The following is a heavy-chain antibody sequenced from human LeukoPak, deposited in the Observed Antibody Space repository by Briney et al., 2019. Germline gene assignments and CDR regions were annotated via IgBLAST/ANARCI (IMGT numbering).Heavy chain of an antibody. V-gene: IGHV3-9*01. D-gene: IGHD6-19*01. CDR3: AKDLYSSGQDAFDI. CDR2: ISWNSGRI. CDR1: RFSFDDYG. Sequence: PGRSLRLSCAASRFSFDDYGMHWVRQAPGKGLEWVSGISWNSGRIGYADSVKGRFTISRDNAKDSLYLQMNSLRAEDTALYYCAKDLYSSGQDAFDIWGQGTMVTVSS. J-gene: IGHJ3*02.